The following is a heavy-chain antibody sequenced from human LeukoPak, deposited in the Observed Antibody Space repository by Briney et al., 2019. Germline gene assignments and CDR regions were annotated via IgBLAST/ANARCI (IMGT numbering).Heavy chain of an antibody. CDR1: AGSTSSGSSY. V-gene: IGHV4-61*02. D-gene: IGHD6-19*01. J-gene: IGHJ4*02. CDR2: IYTTGST. Sequence: SETLSPTCTLAAGSTSSGSSYCSWLRHPARKGLDWIGRIYTTGSTHYNPSLMSRVTISVDTSKNQFSLKLSSVTAADTAVYYCARDGVMAGIAVAGTRGWVMFDYWGQGTLVTVSS. CDR3: ARDGVMAGIAVAGTRGWVMFDY.